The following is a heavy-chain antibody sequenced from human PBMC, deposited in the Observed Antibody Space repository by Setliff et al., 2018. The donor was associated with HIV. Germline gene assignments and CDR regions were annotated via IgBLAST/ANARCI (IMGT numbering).Heavy chain of an antibody. V-gene: IGHV1-2*02. CDR2: INPNSGGT. CDR1: GYIFAGYY. J-gene: IGHJ4*02. Sequence: ASVKVSCKASGYIFAGYYMHWVRQAPGQGLEWMGWINPNSGGTNYAQKFQGRVTMTRDTSISTAYMELSRLRSDDTAVYYCARDLLVWFGELLGTDYWGRGTLVTVSS. CDR3: ARDLLVWFGELLGTDY. D-gene: IGHD3-10*01.